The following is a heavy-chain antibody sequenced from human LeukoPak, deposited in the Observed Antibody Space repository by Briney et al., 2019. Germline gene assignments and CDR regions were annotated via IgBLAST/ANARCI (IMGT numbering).Heavy chain of an antibody. D-gene: IGHD3-3*01. CDR1: GGSISSYY. CDR3: ARANTSITIFGVVITGFDH. V-gene: IGHV4-4*07. Sequence: SETLSLTCTVSGGSISSYYWSWIRQPAGKGLEWIGRIYTSGSTNYNPSLKSRVTISVDTSKNQFSLKLSSVTAADTAVYYCARANTSITIFGVVITGFDHWGQGTLVTVSS. CDR2: IYTSGST. J-gene: IGHJ4*02.